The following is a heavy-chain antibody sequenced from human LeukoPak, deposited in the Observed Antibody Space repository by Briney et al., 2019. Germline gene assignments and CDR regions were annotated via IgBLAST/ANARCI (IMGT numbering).Heavy chain of an antibody. CDR2: INPNSGGT. D-gene: IGHD3-9*01. Sequence: VASVKVSCKASGYTFTGYYMHWVRQAPGQGLEWMGWINPNSGGTNYAQKFQGRVTMTRDTSISTAYMELSRLRSDDTAVYYCARPRAPYYDILTGYYQTYWYFDLWGRGTLVTVSS. V-gene: IGHV1-2*02. J-gene: IGHJ2*01. CDR1: GYTFTGYY. CDR3: ARPRAPYYDILTGYYQTYWYFDL.